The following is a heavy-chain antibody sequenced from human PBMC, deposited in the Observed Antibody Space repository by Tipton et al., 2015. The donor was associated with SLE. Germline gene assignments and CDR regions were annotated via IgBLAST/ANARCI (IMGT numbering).Heavy chain of an antibody. CDR2: MYHNGST. V-gene: IGHV4-59*01. Sequence: TLSLTCTVSGGSIRNYYWSWMRQPPGKGLEWIGQMYHNGSTNYNPSLKSRVTISVDTSKNQFSLKLSSVTAADTAVYYCVRGPKDVWGQGTTVTVSS. CDR3: VRGPKDV. CDR1: GGSIRNYY. J-gene: IGHJ6*02.